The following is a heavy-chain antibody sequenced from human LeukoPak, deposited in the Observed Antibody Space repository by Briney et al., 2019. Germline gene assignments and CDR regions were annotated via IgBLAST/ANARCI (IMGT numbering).Heavy chain of an antibody. CDR3: DQERDRRGYYDY. CDR2: IRYDGNEK. V-gene: IGHV3-30*02. D-gene: IGHD2-15*01. J-gene: IGHJ4*02. CDR1: GFTFRSNA. Sequence: PGGSLRLSCAASGFTFRSNAMHWVRQAPGRGLEWVTFIRYDGNEKYYADSVKGRFTISRDNSQNTLYLHMNSLKVEDTAVYYYDQERDRRGYYDYWGQGTLVTVSS.